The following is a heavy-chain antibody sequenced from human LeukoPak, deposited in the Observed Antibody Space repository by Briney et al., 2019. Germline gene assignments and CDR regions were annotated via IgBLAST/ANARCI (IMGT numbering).Heavy chain of an antibody. D-gene: IGHD3-22*01. CDR1: GFTFDDYG. J-gene: IGHJ3*02. V-gene: IGHV3-20*04. CDR3: ARTYDSSGLDAFDI. CDR2: INWNGGST. Sequence: PGGSLILSCAASGFTFDDYGMSWVRQAPGKGLEWVSGINWNGGSTGYADSVKGRFTISRDNAKNSLYLQMNSLRAEDTALYYCARTYDSSGLDAFDIWGQGTMVTVSS.